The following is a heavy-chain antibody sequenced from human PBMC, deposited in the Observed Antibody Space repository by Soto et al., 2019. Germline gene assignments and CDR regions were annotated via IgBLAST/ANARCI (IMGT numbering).Heavy chain of an antibody. V-gene: IGHV3-21*01. CDR2: ITSGSSFI. CDR3: ARSQRNGAMDV. Sequence: GGSLRLSCAASTFTINTYSLNWVRQAPGKGLEWVSSITSGSSFIDYADSVKGRFTISRDDAKNSLFLQMSSLRADDTAVYYCARSQRNGAMDVWGQATTVTVS. D-gene: IGHD2-8*01. J-gene: IGHJ6*02. CDR1: TFTINTYS.